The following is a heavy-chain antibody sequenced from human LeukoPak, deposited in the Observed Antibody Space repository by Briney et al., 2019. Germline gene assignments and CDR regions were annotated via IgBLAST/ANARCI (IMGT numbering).Heavy chain of an antibody. Sequence: PGGSLRLSCAASGFIISTYGMPWVRQAPGKGLEWVAMISHDGSEKYYVDSAKGRFTISRDNSKNTLYLQVNSLRGEDTAMYYCAKDLYSSGWYNYFDPWGQGTLVTVSS. D-gene: IGHD6-19*01. CDR2: ISHDGSEK. CDR1: GFIISTYG. CDR3: AKDLYSSGWYNYFDP. J-gene: IGHJ5*02. V-gene: IGHV3-30*18.